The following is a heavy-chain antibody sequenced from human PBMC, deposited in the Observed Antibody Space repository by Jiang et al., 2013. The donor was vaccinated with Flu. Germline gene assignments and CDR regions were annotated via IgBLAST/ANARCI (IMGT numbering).Heavy chain of an antibody. CDR1: GGTFSSYA. CDR3: ASGGSGSYYDYYMDV. CDR2: IIPIFGTA. V-gene: IGHV1-69*01. J-gene: IGHJ6*03. D-gene: IGHD3-10*01. Sequence: SGAEVKKPGSSVKVSCKASGGTFSSYAISWVRQAPGQGLEWMGGIIPIFGTANYAQKFQGRVTITADESTSTAYMELSSLRSEDTAVYYCASGGSGSYYDYYMDVWGKGTAVTVSS.